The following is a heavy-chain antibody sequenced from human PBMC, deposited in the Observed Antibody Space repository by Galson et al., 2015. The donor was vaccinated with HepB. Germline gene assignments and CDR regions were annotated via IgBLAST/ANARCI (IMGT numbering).Heavy chain of an antibody. V-gene: IGHV3-64D*06. CDR3: AKGHNSGYYYHDY. J-gene: IGHJ4*02. Sequence: SLRLSCAASGFSFSSYAMNWVRQAPGKGLEYVSAISSSGDNTYYADSVKGRFTISRDNSKNTLYLQMSSLRPEDTALYYCAKGHNSGYYYHDYWGQGTLVTVSS. CDR2: ISSSGDNT. CDR1: GFSFSSYA. D-gene: IGHD3-22*01.